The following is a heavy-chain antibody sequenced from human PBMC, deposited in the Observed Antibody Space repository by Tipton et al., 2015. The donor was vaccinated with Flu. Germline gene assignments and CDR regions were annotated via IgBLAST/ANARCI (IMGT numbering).Heavy chain of an antibody. J-gene: IGHJ4*02. Sequence: TLSLTCAVYGGSFSEYNWGWVRQSPGTGLEWIGEIRPSGSTNYSPSLKSRVTMSEDTSKNQFSLKLSSVNAADTAVYYCARHGGYYFDYWGQGTLVTVSS. CDR1: GGSFSEYN. V-gene: IGHV4-34*01. CDR2: IRPSGST. CDR3: ARHGGYYFDY. D-gene: IGHD4-23*01.